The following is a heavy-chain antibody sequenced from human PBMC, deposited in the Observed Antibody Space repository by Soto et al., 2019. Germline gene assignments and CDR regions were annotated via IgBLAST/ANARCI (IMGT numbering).Heavy chain of an antibody. D-gene: IGHD2-15*01. Sequence: PGESLKISCKGSGYNFATYWIGWVRQMPGKGLEWMGIIYPGDSDTRYSPSFQGQVTFSADKPISTAYLQWSSLKASDTAMYYCARRGAFYCSGGSCYSRGSFDYWGQGTLVTVSS. J-gene: IGHJ4*02. V-gene: IGHV5-51*01. CDR2: IYPGDSDT. CDR3: ARRGAFYCSGGSCYSRGSFDY. CDR1: GYNFATYW.